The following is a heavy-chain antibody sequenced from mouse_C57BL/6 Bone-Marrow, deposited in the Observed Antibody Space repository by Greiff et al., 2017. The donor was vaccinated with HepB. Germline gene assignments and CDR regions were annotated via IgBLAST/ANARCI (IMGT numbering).Heavy chain of an antibody. CDR3: ARGRVYYFYFDD. Sequence: VQLKESGPGLVKPSQSLSLTCSVTGYSITSGYYWNWIRQFPGNKLEWMGYISYDGSNNYNPSLKNRISITRDTSKNQFFLKLNSVTTEDTATYYCARGRVYYFYFDDWGQGTTLTVSS. J-gene: IGHJ2*01. CDR2: ISYDGSN. V-gene: IGHV3-6*01. D-gene: IGHD1-1*01. CDR1: GYSITSGYY.